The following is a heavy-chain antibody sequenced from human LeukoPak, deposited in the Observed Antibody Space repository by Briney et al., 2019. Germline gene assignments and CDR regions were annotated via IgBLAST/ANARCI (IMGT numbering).Heavy chain of an antibody. J-gene: IGHJ6*02. CDR1: GFTVSSNY. Sequence: GGSLRLSCAASGFTVSSNYMSWVRQAPGKGLEWVSVIYSGGSTYYADSVKGRFTISRDNSKNTLYLQMNSLRADDTAVYYCARSYDVWSRYYGMDVWGQGTTVTVSS. V-gene: IGHV3-66*01. D-gene: IGHD3-16*01. CDR3: ARSYDVWSRYYGMDV. CDR2: IYSGGST.